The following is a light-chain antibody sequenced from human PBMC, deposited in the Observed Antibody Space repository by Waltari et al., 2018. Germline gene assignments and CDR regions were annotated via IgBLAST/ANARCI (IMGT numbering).Light chain of an antibody. V-gene: IGLV8-61*01. CDR2: KAN. CDR1: SGSLPTHSY. J-gene: IGLJ3*02. CDR3: ALYMGSGIWV. Sequence: QTVVTQEPSLSVYPGGAVTLTCALSSGSLPTHSYAPRYQQTPGPAPRTLVYKANARSSGVPDRFSGSILGNTAALTITGAQADDESDYYCALYMGSGIWVFGGGTRLTVL.